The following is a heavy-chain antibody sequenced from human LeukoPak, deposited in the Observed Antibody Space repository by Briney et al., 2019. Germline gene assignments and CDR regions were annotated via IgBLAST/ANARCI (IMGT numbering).Heavy chain of an antibody. J-gene: IGHJ5*02. CDR1: GFTVSSNY. CDR2: IYSGGST. D-gene: IGHD3-10*01. V-gene: IGHV3-66*01. Sequence: GGSLRLSCAASGFTVSSNYMSWVRQAPGKGLEWVSVIYSGGSTYYADSVKGRFTISRDNSKNTLYLQMNSLRAEDTAVYYCAKKYGNYYGSGSSPGFDPWGQGTLVTVSS. CDR3: AKKYGNYYGSGSSPGFDP.